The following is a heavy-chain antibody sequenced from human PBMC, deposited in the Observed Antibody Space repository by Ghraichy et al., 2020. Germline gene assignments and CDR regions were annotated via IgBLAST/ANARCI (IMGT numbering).Heavy chain of an antibody. Sequence: SETRSLTCAVSGYSISSFYYWGWIRQPPGKGLEWIGNIYHSGSTYYNPSLKSRVIISLDTSKNQFSLKLSSVTAADTAVYYCARRIPALKNQYWYFDLWGRGTLVTVSS. D-gene: IGHD1-14*01. CDR2: IYHSGST. CDR3: ARRIPALKNQYWYFDL. CDR1: GYSISSFYY. V-gene: IGHV4-38-2*01. J-gene: IGHJ2*01.